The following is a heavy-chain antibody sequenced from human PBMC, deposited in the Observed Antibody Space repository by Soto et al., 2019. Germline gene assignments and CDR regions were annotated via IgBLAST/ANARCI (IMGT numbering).Heavy chain of an antibody. CDR3: ARDLGGTSYTSGSYNGLDV. CDR1: GFTFSKYG. J-gene: IGHJ6*02. Sequence: EVQLLESGGGLVQPGGSLRLSCVASGFTFSKYGMSWVRQAPGKGLEWVSVISGSGGSSFYADSVQGRFTISRDNSKNTLFLQMNSLRAEDTAVYYCARDLGGTSYTSGSYNGLDVWGQGTTVTVSS. CDR2: ISGSGGSS. V-gene: IGHV3-23*01. D-gene: IGHD3-10*01.